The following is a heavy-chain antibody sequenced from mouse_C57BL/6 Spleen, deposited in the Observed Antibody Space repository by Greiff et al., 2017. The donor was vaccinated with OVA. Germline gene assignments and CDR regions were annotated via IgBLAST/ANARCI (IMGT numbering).Heavy chain of an antibody. CDR1: GYAFSSSW. J-gene: IGHJ3*01. D-gene: IGHD1-2*01. CDR3: ARGHDGLFAD. V-gene: IGHV1-82*01. CDR2: IYPGDGDT. Sequence: VQLKESGPELVKPGASVKISCKASGYAFSSSWMNWVKQRPGKGLEWIGRIYPGDGDTNYNGKFKGKATLTADKSSSTAYMQLSSLTSEDSAVYFCARGHDGLFADWGQGTLVTVSA.